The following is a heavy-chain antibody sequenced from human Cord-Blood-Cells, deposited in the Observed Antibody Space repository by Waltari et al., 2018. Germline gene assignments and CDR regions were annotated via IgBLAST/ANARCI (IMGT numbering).Heavy chain of an antibody. D-gene: IGHD3-10*01. Sequence: EVQLVESGGGLVQPGGSLRLSCAASGFTFSSYDMHWVRQATGKGLEWVSASGTSGDTYYPGSVKGRFTISRENAKNSLYLQMNSLRAGDTAVYYCARSRDFDLWGRGTLVTVSS. CDR3: ARSRDFDL. J-gene: IGHJ2*01. CDR1: GFTFSSYD. V-gene: IGHV3-13*01. CDR2: SGTSGDT.